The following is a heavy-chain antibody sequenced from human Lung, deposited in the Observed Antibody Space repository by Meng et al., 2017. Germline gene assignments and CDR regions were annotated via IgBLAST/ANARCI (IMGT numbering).Heavy chain of an antibody. D-gene: IGHD4-11*01. Sequence: VEPQQGGDGRLKPSGTLSLPCVVAGGSFSDYYWSWIRQPPGKGLEWIGEINHSGSTNYNPSLESRATISVDTSQNNLSLKLSSVTAADSAVYYCARGPTTMAHDFDYWGQGTLVTVSS. V-gene: IGHV4-34*01. J-gene: IGHJ4*02. CDR1: GGSFSDYY. CDR2: INHSGST. CDR3: ARGPTTMAHDFDY.